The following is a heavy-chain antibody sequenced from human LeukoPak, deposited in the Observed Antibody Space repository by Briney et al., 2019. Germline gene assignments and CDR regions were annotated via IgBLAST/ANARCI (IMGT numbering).Heavy chain of an antibody. CDR2: INHRGST. CDR3: ARGPIVVVPAASRGFDY. J-gene: IGHJ4*02. V-gene: IGHV4-34*01. Sequence: SETLSLTCAVYGGSFSGYYWSWIRQPPGKGLEWIGEINHRGSTNYNPSLKSRVTISVDTSKNQFSLKLSSVTAADTAVYYCARGPIVVVPAASRGFDYWGQGTLVTVSS. D-gene: IGHD2-2*01. CDR1: GGSFSGYY.